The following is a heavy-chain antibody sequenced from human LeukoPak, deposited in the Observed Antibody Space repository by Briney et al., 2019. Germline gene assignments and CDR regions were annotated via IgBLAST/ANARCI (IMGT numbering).Heavy chain of an antibody. CDR1: GFTFSKYA. CDR2: ITGSGGRT. Sequence: GGSLRLSCAASGFTFSKYAMNWVRQAPGKGLEWVSGITGSGGRTHYADSVKGRFTISRGNSKNTLDLQMNSLRAEDTAIYYCAKEYTTGWLHFDFWGQGILVTVSS. V-gene: IGHV3-23*01. J-gene: IGHJ4*02. CDR3: AKEYTTGWLHFDF. D-gene: IGHD6-19*01.